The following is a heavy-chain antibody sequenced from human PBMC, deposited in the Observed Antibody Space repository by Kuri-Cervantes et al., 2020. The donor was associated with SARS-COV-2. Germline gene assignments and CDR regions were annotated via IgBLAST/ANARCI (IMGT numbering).Heavy chain of an antibody. J-gene: IGHJ3*02. D-gene: IGHD6-13*01. CDR1: GYSISSGYY. Sequence: SETLSLTCAVSGYSISSGYYWSWIRQPPGKGLEWIGEINHSGSTNYNPSLKSRVTISVDTSKNQFSLKLSSVTAADTAVYYCARYGSRAAAGTMAFDIWGQGTMVTVSS. V-gene: IGHV4-34*01. CDR3: ARYGSRAAAGTMAFDI. CDR2: INHSGST.